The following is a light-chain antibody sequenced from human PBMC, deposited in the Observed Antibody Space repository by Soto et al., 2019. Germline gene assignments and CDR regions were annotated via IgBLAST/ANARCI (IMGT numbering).Light chain of an antibody. CDR2: EGT. CDR3: CSYAGSRTYV. Sequence: QSVLTQPASVSGPLGQSIVISCTGSSSDIGSYDLVSWYQQYPGKAPKVVIFEGTKRPSGVSNRFSGSKSGNTASLTISGLQTEDEADYYCCSYAGSRTYVFGAGTTVTVL. V-gene: IGLV2-23*01. J-gene: IGLJ1*01. CDR1: SSDIGSYDL.